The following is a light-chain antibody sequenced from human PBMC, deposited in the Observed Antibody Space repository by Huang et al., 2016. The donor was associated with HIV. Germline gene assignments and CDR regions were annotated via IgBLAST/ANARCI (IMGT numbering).Light chain of an antibody. CDR2: SAS. V-gene: IGKV3-20*01. J-gene: IGKJ2*01. Sequence: EIVLTQSPDTLSLSPGETATLSCRASQTLDYNYLAWFQQHPGQPPRLLLYSASSRTTDVPERFTGSGSGTDFALTITGLEPEDFAVYFCQQYGNSPYTFGQGTRLDIK. CDR1: QTLDYNY. CDR3: QQYGNSPYT.